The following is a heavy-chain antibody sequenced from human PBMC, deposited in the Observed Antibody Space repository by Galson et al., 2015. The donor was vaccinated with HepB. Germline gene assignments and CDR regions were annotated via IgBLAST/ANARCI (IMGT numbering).Heavy chain of an antibody. CDR1: GFTFSSYG. J-gene: IGHJ4*02. CDR3: ARGLEDWEPTLDY. D-gene: IGHD3/OR15-3a*01. CDR2: IWYDGNLK. Sequence: SLRLSCAASGFTFSSYGMHWVRQAPGKGLEWVAVIWYDGNLKYYADSVKGRFTISRDNSKNTLYLQINSLRAEDTAVYYSARGLEDWEPTLDYWGQGTLVTVSS. V-gene: IGHV3-33*01.